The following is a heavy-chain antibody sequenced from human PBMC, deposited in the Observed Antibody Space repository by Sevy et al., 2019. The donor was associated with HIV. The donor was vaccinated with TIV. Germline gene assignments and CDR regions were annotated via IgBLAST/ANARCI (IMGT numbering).Heavy chain of an antibody. Sequence: SETLSLTCSVSGGPISSYYWSWIRQPPGKRLEWIGYIHYSGSTNYNPSLNNRLTISVDTSKNQFSLRLTSVTAADTAVYYCARAPPVRSGDDSLNWFDPWGQGILVTVSS. CDR1: GGPISSYY. CDR3: ARAPPVRSGDDSLNWFDP. CDR2: IHYSGST. V-gene: IGHV4-59*01. D-gene: IGHD5-12*01. J-gene: IGHJ5*02.